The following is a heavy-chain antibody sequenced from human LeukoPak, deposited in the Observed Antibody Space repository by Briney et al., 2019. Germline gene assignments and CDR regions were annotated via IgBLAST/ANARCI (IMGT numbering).Heavy chain of an antibody. J-gene: IGHJ4*02. CDR3: ARGWQQLPRVLRAYYFDY. Sequence: GGSLRLSCAASGFTFSSYAMNWVRQAPGKGLEWAAGISYVGSNKYYADSVKGRFTISRDNSKNTLYLQMNSLRAEDTAVYYCARGWQQLPRVLRAYYFDYWGQGTLVTVSS. CDR1: GFTFSSYA. D-gene: IGHD6-13*01. CDR2: ISYVGSNK. V-gene: IGHV3-30-3*01.